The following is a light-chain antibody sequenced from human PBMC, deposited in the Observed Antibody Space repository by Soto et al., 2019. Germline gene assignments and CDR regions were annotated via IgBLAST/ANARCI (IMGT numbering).Light chain of an antibody. CDR1: QSISSW. CDR3: QQYNTYSSGT. Sequence: DIQMTQSPSTLSASVGDRVTITCRASQSISSWLAWYQHKPGKAPKLLIYKASSLESGVPSRFSGSGSGTEFTLTINSLQPDDFATYYCQQYNTYSSGTFGRGTKVEIK. J-gene: IGKJ1*01. V-gene: IGKV1-5*03. CDR2: KAS.